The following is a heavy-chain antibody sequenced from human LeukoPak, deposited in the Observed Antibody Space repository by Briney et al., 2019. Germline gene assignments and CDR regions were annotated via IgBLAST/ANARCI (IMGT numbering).Heavy chain of an antibody. V-gene: IGHV3-23*01. Sequence: PGGSLRLSCAASGFTFSSHAMSWVRQAPGKGLEWVSAISGSGGSTYYADSVKGRFTISRDNSKNTLYLQMNSLRAEDTAVYYCAEVPPRDWVWYFDYWGQGTLVTVSS. CDR1: GFTFSSHA. CDR3: AEVPPRDWVWYFDY. CDR2: ISGSGGST. J-gene: IGHJ4*02. D-gene: IGHD3-16*01.